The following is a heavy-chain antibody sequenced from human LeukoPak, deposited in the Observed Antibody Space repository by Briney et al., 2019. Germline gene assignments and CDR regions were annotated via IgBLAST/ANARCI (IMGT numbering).Heavy chain of an antibody. Sequence: ASVKVSCKASGYPFNDYDINWVRQATGQGLEWMGWMNPHSGKTGYAQNFQGRVTMTRDTSISTAYMELSSLRSEDTAVYYCARLSSHYGDYKVDPWGQGTLVTVSS. D-gene: IGHD4-17*01. CDR2: MNPHSGKT. CDR3: ARLSSHYGDYKVDP. CDR1: GYPFNDYD. V-gene: IGHV1-8*01. J-gene: IGHJ5*02.